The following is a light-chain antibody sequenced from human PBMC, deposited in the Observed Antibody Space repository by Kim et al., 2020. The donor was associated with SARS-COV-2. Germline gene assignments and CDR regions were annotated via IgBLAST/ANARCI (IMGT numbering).Light chain of an antibody. J-gene: IGLJ2*01. CDR2: DNN. CDR3: GTWDSSMSAVV. CDR1: SSNIGNND. Sequence: GQKVTISCSGSSSNIGNNDVSWYQQFPGTAPKLLIYDNNKRPSGIPDRFSGSKSGTSATLDITGLQTGDEADYYCGTWDSSMSAVVFGGGTKLTVL. V-gene: IGLV1-51*01.